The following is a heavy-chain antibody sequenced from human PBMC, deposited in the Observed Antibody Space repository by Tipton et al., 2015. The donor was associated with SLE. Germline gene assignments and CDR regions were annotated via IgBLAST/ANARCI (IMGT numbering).Heavy chain of an antibody. CDR2: IFYTGNT. D-gene: IGHD6-13*01. CDR1: GASISSSNYY. Sequence: TLSLTCSVSGASISSSNYYWVWIRQLPGKGLEWIGGIFYTGNTFYTPSLKSRVTISFDTSKNQFSLRLNSVTAADTAVYYCVAGSSGGAFDIWGQGTMVTVSS. V-gene: IGHV4-39*07. CDR3: VAGSSGGAFDI. J-gene: IGHJ3*02.